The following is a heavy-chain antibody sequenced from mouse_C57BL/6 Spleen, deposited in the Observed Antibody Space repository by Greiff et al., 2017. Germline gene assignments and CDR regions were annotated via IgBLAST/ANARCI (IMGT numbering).Heavy chain of an antibody. Sequence: EVKVVESGGGLVKPGGSLKLSCAASGFTFSDYGMHWVRQAPEKGLEWVAYISSGSSTIYYADTVKGRFTISRDNAKNTLYLQMTSLRSEDTDMYYCARYRLLRRAMDYWGQGTSVTVAS. V-gene: IGHV5-17*01. CDR3: ARYRLLRRAMDY. CDR1: GFTFSDYG. J-gene: IGHJ4*01. D-gene: IGHD2-3*01. CDR2: ISSGSSTI.